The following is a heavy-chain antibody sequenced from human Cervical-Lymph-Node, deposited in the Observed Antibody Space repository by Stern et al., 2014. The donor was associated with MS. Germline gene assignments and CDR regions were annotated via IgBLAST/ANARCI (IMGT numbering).Heavy chain of an antibody. D-gene: IGHD2-8*01. CDR2: IIPILATA. V-gene: IGHV1-69*01. Sequence: QVQLGQSGAEVKKPGSSVKVSCKASGGNFKSFAITWVRQAPGHGLEWVGGIIPILATANYAQKFLGRVTITADESTSTAYMSLSSLRYEDTAVYYCARDRAPALGVGYYYGMDVWGQGTTVTVSS. CDR1: GGNFKSFA. J-gene: IGHJ6*02. CDR3: ARDRAPALGVGYYYGMDV.